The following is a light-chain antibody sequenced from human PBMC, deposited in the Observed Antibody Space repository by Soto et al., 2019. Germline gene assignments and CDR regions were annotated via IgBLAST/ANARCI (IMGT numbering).Light chain of an antibody. Sequence: QSVLMQPPSASGAPGQSVTISCSGGSSNIGGNSVSWCLQLPGTAPKLLIFSDYQRPSGVPDRFSGSKSGTSASLDINGLRSEDEADYFCAAWDASLNGLIFGGGTKVTVL. CDR3: AAWDASLNGLI. J-gene: IGLJ2*01. CDR1: SSNIGGNS. CDR2: SDY. V-gene: IGLV1-44*01.